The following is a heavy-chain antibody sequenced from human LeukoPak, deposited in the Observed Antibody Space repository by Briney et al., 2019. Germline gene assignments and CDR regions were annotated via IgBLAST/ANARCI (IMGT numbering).Heavy chain of an antibody. CDR1: GGSFRGYY. J-gene: IGHJ4*02. V-gene: IGHV4-34*01. CDR2: INHSGST. Sequence: SETLSLTCAVYGGSFRGYYWSWIRQPPGKGLEWIGEINHSGSTNYNPSLKSRVTISVDTSKNQFSLKLSSVTAADTAVYYCARAYTFDYWGQGTLVTVSS. CDR3: ARAYTFDY.